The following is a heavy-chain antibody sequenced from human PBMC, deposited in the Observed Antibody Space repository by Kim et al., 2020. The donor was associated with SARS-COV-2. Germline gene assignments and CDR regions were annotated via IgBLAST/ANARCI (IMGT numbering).Heavy chain of an antibody. CDR3: TTELDDRALTGINWFDP. Sequence: VKGRFTISRDDSKNTLYLQMNSLKTEDTAVYYCTTELDDRALTGINWFDPWGQGTLVTVSS. J-gene: IGHJ5*02. V-gene: IGHV3-15*01. D-gene: IGHD1-20*01.